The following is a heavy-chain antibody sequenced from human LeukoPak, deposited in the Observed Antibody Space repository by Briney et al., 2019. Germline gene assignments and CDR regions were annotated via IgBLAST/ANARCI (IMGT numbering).Heavy chain of an antibody. CDR1: GESFSGYF. J-gene: IGHJ4*02. V-gene: IGHV4-34*01. Sequence: PSETLSLTCAVYGESFSGYFWNWIRQPPGKGLEWIGEINHSGSTSNHNPSLKSRVTMSVDTSKNQFSLRLSSVTAADTAVYYCARRDIVATISTWGQGTLVTVSS. CDR3: ARRDIVATIST. D-gene: IGHD5-12*01. CDR2: INHSGSTS.